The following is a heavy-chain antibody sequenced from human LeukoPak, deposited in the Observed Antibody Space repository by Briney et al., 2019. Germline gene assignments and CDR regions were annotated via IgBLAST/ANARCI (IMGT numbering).Heavy chain of an antibody. CDR2: IYYSGST. CDR1: GGSISSYY. V-gene: IGHV4-59*01. Sequence: PSETLSLTCTVSGGSISSYYWSWIRQPPGKGLEWIGYIYYSGSTNYNPSLKSRVTISVDTSKNQFFLKLSSVTAADTAVYYCARVQAGKTVGELSTPSYYYYYMDVWGKGTTVTVSS. J-gene: IGHJ6*03. D-gene: IGHD3-10*01. CDR3: ARVQAGKTVGELSTPSYYYYYMDV.